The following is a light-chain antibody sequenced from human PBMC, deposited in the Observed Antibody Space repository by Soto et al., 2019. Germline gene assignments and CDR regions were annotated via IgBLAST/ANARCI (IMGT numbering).Light chain of an antibody. Sequence: QSALTQPASVSGSPGQSITISCTGTSSDVGSYNLVSWYQQHPGKAPKLMIYEGSKRPSGVSNRFSGSKSGNTASLTISGLQAEDEADYYCSSYAGSSTLVFGTGNKVTVL. CDR3: SSYAGSSTLV. CDR2: EGS. J-gene: IGLJ1*01. CDR1: SSDVGSYNL. V-gene: IGLV2-23*01.